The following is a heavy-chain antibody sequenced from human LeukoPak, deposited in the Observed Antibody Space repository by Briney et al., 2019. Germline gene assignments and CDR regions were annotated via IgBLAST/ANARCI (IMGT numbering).Heavy chain of an antibody. CDR3: ARSGAYYDMDV. J-gene: IGHJ6*04. Sequence: ASVKVSCKASGYTFTGYYMHWVRQAPGQGLEWMGWINPHSGGTNYAQKFQGRVTVTRDTAISTAYLELSRLRSDDTAVYYCARSGAYYDMDVWGKGTTVAVSS. V-gene: IGHV1-2*02. CDR2: INPHSGGT. CDR1: GYTFTGYY. D-gene: IGHD4-17*01.